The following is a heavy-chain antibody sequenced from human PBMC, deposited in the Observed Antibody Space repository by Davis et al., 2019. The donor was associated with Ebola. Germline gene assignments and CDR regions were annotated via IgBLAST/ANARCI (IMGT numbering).Heavy chain of an antibody. J-gene: IGHJ6*02. CDR3: AKDLGEQLWADLLYYYYGMDV. V-gene: IGHV3-30*02. CDR2: KRYVGRNE. D-gene: IGHD5-18*01. CDR1: GFTLSVYS. Sequence: PGGSLRLSCAASGFTLSVYSIHWVRQAPGKGLEWVAFKRYVGRNEYYADSVKGRFTISSDHSKNTLYLQMNSLRTEDTAVYYCAKDLGEQLWADLLYYYYGMDVWGQGTTVTVSS.